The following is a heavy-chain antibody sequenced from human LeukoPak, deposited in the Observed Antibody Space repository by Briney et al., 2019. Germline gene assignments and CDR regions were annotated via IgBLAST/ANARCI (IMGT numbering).Heavy chain of an antibody. CDR1: GFTVSSNY. D-gene: IGHD6-13*01. CDR2: IYSGGST. J-gene: IGHJ4*02. V-gene: IGHV3-66*01. Sequence: PGGSLRLSCAASGFTVSSNYMSWVRQAPGKGLEWVSVIYSGGSTYYADSVKGRFTISRDNSKNTLYLQMNSLSAEETAVYYCARVGRVAAAGLYYFDYWGQGPLVSVSS. CDR3: ARVGRVAAAGLYYFDY.